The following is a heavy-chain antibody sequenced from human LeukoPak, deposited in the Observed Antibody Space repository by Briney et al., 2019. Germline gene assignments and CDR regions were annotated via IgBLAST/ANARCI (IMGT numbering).Heavy chain of an antibody. D-gene: IGHD6-19*01. V-gene: IGHV1-18*01. CDR2: ISPHNAVT. Sequence: ASVKVSCKASGYTFTSHGISWVRQAPGQGLEWMGWISPHNAVTKYAQNFQGRVTVTTDTSTTTAYMEPRSLRSDDTAVYYCARDGMAVAPDYWGQGTLVTVSS. CDR1: GYTFTSHG. CDR3: ARDGMAVAPDY. J-gene: IGHJ4*02.